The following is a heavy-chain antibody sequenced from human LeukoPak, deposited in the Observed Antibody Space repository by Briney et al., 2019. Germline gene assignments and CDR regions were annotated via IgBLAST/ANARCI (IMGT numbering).Heavy chain of an antibody. D-gene: IGHD4-17*01. V-gene: IGHV3-23*01. CDR3: ARDPNGDYIGAFDM. Sequence: GGSLRLSCTASGFTFSAYAMMWVRQAPGKGPEWVSAIRGGGTSGFYADSVKGRFRISRDNSKDTLFLQMNSLRAEDTAVYYCARDPNGDYIGAFDMWGPGTMVTVSS. CDR1: GFTFSAYA. CDR2: IRGGGTSG. J-gene: IGHJ3*02.